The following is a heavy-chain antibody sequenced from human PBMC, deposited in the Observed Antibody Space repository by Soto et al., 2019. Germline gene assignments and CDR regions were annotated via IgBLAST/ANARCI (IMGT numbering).Heavy chain of an antibody. V-gene: IGHV5-51*01. Sequence: ESLKISCQGSGYSFANYWIAWVRQMPGKGLEWVGVIYPGDSDTRYSPSFRGQVTISADKSISHVYLQWSSLKASDTAMYYCARNRLRQYYYGMDVWGQGTTVTVSS. CDR3: ARNRLRQYYYGMDV. CDR2: IYPGDSDT. D-gene: IGHD5-12*01. CDR1: GYSFANYW. J-gene: IGHJ6*02.